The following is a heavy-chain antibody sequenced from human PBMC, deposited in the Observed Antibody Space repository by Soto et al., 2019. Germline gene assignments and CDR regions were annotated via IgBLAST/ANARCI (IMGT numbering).Heavy chain of an antibody. CDR1: GFTFSSYG. CDR3: AKEYGSGSYHY. J-gene: IGHJ4*02. V-gene: IGHV3-30*18. CDR2: ISYDGSNK. D-gene: IGHD3-10*01. Sequence: PGGSLRLSCAASGFTFSSYGMHWVRQAPGKGLEWVAVISYDGSNKYYADSVKGRFTISRDNSKNTLYLQMNSLRAEDTAVYYCAKEYGSGSYHYWGQGTLVTVSS.